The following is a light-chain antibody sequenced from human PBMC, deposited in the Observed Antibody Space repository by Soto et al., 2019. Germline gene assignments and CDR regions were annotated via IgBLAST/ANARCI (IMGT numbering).Light chain of an antibody. J-gene: IGLJ1*01. V-gene: IGLV2-14*01. Sequence: QSALTQPASVSGSPGQSITISCTGTSSDVGGYNYVSWYQQHPGKAPKLMIYEVSNRPSGVSNRFSGSKSGNTASLTISGRQAEDEADYYCSSYTGSSTRYVFGTGTKLTVL. CDR1: SSDVGGYNY. CDR3: SSYTGSSTRYV. CDR2: EVS.